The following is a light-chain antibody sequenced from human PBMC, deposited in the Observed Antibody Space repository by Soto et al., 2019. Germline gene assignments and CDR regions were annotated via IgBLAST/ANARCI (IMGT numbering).Light chain of an antibody. CDR3: HQYGSSPT. V-gene: IGKV3-20*01. CDR1: QSVSSVIGSN. J-gene: IGKJ1*01. Sequence: EIVLTQSPGTLSLSPGERATLSCRASQSVSSVIGSNLAWYQHTPGQAPRLLIYGASSRATGIPDRFSGSGSGTDFTLTISRLETEDFAVYYCHQYGSSPTFGQGTKVEIK. CDR2: GAS.